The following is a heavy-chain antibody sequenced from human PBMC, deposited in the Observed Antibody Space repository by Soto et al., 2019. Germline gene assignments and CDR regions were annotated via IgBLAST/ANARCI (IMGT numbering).Heavy chain of an antibody. CDR3: ARARTMIRGNWFDP. Sequence: SQTLSLSCAIPGDSVSSNSAAWNWIRQSPSRGLEWLGRTYYRSKWYNDYAVSVKSRITINPDTSKNQFSLQLNSVTPEDTAVYYCARARTMIRGNWFDPWGQGTLVTVSS. CDR1: GDSVSSNSAA. D-gene: IGHD3-10*01. J-gene: IGHJ5*02. CDR2: TYYRSKWYN. V-gene: IGHV6-1*01.